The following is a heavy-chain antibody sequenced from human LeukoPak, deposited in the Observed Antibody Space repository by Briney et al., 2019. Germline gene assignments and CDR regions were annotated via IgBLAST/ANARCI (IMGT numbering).Heavy chain of an antibody. V-gene: IGHV1-2*02. Sequence: ASVKVSCKASGYKFTDYSMRWVRQAPGRGPEWMGWIHPESGGTNSAPEFQGRVTMTRDTSISTVYMELSRLGSDDTAVYYCARLRGGYDSADYWGQRTLVTVSS. CDR2: IHPESGGT. D-gene: IGHD5-12*01. CDR3: ARLRGGYDSADY. J-gene: IGHJ4*02. CDR1: GYKFTDYS.